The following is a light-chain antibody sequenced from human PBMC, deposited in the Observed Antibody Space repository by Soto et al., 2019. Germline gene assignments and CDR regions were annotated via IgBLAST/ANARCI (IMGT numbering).Light chain of an antibody. V-gene: IGKV3-15*01. Sequence: IVMTPSPATLSTSPGERATLSCRASQSLNRDLAWYQQKPGQSPRLLIFGASIRATGIPARFSGSGSGTEFTLTIGSLQSEDCALYYCQQYNNWPGTFGQGTKVDIK. CDR1: QSLNRD. J-gene: IGKJ1*01. CDR2: GAS. CDR3: QQYNNWPGT.